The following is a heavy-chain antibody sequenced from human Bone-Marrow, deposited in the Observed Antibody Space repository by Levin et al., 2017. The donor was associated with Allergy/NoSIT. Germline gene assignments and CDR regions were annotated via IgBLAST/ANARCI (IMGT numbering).Heavy chain of an antibody. CDR3: ARDQGITGDYDY. D-gene: IGHD3-3*01. CDR2: ITIGNSV. CDR1: GFPFSDYY. V-gene: IGHV3-11*01. Sequence: TGGSLRLSCAASGFPFSDYYMSWIRQAPGKGLEWISYITIGNSVYYADSVKGRFTISRDNSKNSVFLQLNSLRPEDTAIYYCARDQGITGDYDYRGQGTLVTVSS. J-gene: IGHJ4*02.